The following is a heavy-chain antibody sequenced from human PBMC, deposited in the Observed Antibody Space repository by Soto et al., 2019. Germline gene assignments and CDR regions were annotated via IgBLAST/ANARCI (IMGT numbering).Heavy chain of an antibody. CDR1: GGSFSDHY. J-gene: IGHJ5*01. CDR3: ARGVGGYSDGGLDS. D-gene: IGHD5-18*01. Sequence: QVQLQQWGAGLLKPSETLSLTCAVYGGSFSDHYWSWIRQTPGKGLEWIGEINHSGSTNYNPSFKSRATISVDTSKNQCSLYLSSVTAADTAVIYCARGVGGYSDGGLDSWGQGTLVTVSA. V-gene: IGHV4-34*01. CDR2: INHSGST.